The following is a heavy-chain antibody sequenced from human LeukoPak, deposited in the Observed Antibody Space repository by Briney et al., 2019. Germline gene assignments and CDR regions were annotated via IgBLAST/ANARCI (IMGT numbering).Heavy chain of an antibody. CDR2: ISSSSSYI. D-gene: IGHD6-19*01. CDR1: GFTFSDYS. V-gene: IGHV3-21*01. CDR3: ARVRYGSGWYGDY. J-gene: IGHJ4*02. Sequence: PRGSLRLSCAASGFTFSDYSMNWVRQAPGKGLEWVSSISSSSSYIYYAESVKGRFTISRDNAKNSLYLQMNSLRTEDTAVYYCARVRYGSGWYGDYWGQGTLVTVSS.